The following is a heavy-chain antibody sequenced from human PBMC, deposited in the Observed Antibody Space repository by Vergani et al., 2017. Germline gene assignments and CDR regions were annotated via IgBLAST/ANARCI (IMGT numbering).Heavy chain of an antibody. CDR3: ARXQYCSSTSCSTYYYYYYGMDV. V-gene: IGHV4-39*01. CDR1: GGSISSSSYY. J-gene: IGHJ6*02. Sequence: QLQLQESGPGLVKPSETLSLTCTVSGGSISSSSYYWGWIRQPPGKGLEWIGSIYYSGSTYYNPSLNSRVTISVDTSKNQFSLKLSSVTAADTAVYYCARXQYCSSTSCSTYYYYYYGMDVWGQGTTVTVSS. CDR2: IYYSGST. D-gene: IGHD2-2*01.